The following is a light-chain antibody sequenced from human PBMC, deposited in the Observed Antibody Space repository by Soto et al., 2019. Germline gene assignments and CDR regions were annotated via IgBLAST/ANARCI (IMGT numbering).Light chain of an antibody. CDR1: QSVTSR. J-gene: IGKJ4*01. CDR3: QQYGDSPLT. CDR2: GAS. V-gene: IGKV3-15*01. Sequence: EIVMTQSPATVSVSQGERVTLSGRASQSVTSRLAWFQQRPGQAPRLLIYGASTRATGIPARFSGSGSGTEFTLTISRLQPEDFAVYYCQQYGDSPLTFGEGTKVDIK.